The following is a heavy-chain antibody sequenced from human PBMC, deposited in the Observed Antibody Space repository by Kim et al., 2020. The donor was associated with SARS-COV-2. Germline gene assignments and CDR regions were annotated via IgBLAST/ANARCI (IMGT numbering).Heavy chain of an antibody. CDR2: ISYDGSNK. D-gene: IGHD2-15*01. CDR3: ARARGGGYYYGMDV. CDR1: GFTFSSYA. Sequence: LSLTCAASGFTFSSYAMHWVRQAPGKGLEWVAVISYDGSNKYYADSVKGRFTISRDNSKNTLYLQMNSLRAEDTAVYYCARARGGGYYYGMDVWGQGTTVTVSS. J-gene: IGHJ6*02. V-gene: IGHV3-30*04.